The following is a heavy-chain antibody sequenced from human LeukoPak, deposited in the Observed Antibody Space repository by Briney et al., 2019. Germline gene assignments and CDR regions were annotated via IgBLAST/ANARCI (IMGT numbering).Heavy chain of an antibody. J-gene: IGHJ3*02. Sequence: GGSLRLSCAASGFTFSSYGMHWVRQAPGKGLEWVAVISYDGSNKYYADSVKGRFTISRDNSKNTLYLQMNSLRAEDTAVYYCANLQIGTTVVTPIAFDIWGQGTMVTVSS. D-gene: IGHD4-23*01. V-gene: IGHV3-30*18. CDR1: GFTFSSYG. CDR2: ISYDGSNK. CDR3: ANLQIGTTVVTPIAFDI.